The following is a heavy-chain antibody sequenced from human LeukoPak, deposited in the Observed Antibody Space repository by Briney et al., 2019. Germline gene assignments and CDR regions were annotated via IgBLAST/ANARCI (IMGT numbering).Heavy chain of an antibody. Sequence: PSETLSLTCTVSGGSISSSSYYWGWIRQPPGKGLEWIGSIYYSGSTYYNPSLKSRVTISVDTSKNQFSLKLSSVTAADTAVYYCAKCSGWFVRGKDYYYYYMDVWGKGTTVTVSS. J-gene: IGHJ6*03. CDR2: IYYSGST. D-gene: IGHD6-19*01. V-gene: IGHV4-39*07. CDR1: GGSISSSSYY. CDR3: AKCSGWFVRGKDYYYYYMDV.